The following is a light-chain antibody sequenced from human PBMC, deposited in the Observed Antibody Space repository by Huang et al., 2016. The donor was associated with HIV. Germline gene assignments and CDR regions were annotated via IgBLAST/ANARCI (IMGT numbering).Light chain of an antibody. Sequence: IVMTQSPATMSVSPGQRVTLSCRASQSVSNKVAWYQQKPWQAPRLLIYGASKRAINTPARFSGSGSGTEFTLTINSLQSEDFAVYHCQQYNNWPRESFGQGTKLEIK. J-gene: IGKJ2*03. CDR1: QSVSNK. CDR2: GAS. CDR3: QQYNNWPRES. V-gene: IGKV3-15*01.